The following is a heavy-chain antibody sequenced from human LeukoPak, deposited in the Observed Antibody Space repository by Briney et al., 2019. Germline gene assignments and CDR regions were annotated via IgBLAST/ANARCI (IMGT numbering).Heavy chain of an antibody. CDR3: ADKANCSGGRCPRGAFDI. J-gene: IGHJ3*02. V-gene: IGHV4-4*02. Sequence: PSGTLSLTCAISGGSISSCNWWSWVRQPPGKGLEWIGEIYHSGSLNYNPSLKSRVTISVDKSKNQFSLKLTSVTAADTAVYYCADKANCSGGRCPRGAFDIWGPGTKVTVSS. D-gene: IGHD2-15*01. CDR1: GGSISSCNW. CDR2: IYHSGSL.